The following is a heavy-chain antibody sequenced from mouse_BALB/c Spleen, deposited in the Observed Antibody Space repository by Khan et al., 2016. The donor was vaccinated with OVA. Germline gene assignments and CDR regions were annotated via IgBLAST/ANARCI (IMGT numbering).Heavy chain of an antibody. V-gene: IGHV1-7*01. CDR1: GYTFSNYW. CDR2: INPSSGHT. CDR3: ARDRIDY. J-gene: IGHJ2*01. Sequence: VQLQQSGAELAKPGASVKMSCKASGYTFSNYWIHWVKQRPGQGLEWIGYINPSSGHTYYNQTFNDKATLTTDKSSSTAYMQLSSLTSEDSAVYYCARDRIDYWGQGTPLTVSS.